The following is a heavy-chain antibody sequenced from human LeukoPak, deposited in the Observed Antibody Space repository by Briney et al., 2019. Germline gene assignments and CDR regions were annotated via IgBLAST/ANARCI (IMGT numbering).Heavy chain of an antibody. J-gene: IGHJ4*02. D-gene: IGHD4-23*01. CDR2: IYYSGST. Sequence: SETLSLTCTVSGGSISSYYWSWIRQPPGKGLEWVGYIYYSGSTNYNPSLKSRVTISVDTSKNQFSLKLSSVTAADTAVYYCARGYGRNSALGYWGQGTLVTVSS. V-gene: IGHV4-59*01. CDR1: GGSISSYY. CDR3: ARGYGRNSALGY.